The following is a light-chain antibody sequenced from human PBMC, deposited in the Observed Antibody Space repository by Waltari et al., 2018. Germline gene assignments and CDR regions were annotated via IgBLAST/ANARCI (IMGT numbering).Light chain of an antibody. J-gene: IGKJ1*01. CDR2: EAS. V-gene: IGKV3-20*01. CDR1: PRVSRT. Sequence: EIVLTQSPGTLSLSPGERATISCRASPRVSRTLAWYQQKPGQAPRLLIYEASSRATGIPDRFSGSGSGTDFSLTISRLEPEDFAVYYCQKYGTLPATFGQGTKVEIK. CDR3: QKYGTLPAT.